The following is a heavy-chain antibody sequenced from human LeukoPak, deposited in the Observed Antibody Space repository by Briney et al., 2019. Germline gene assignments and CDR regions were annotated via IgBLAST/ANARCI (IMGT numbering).Heavy chain of an antibody. CDR2: SGHSDGTT. D-gene: IGHD6-6*01. V-gene: IGHV3-23*01. Sequence: GGSLRLSCAASGFTFSSYSMNWVRQAPGKGLEWVSSGHSDGTTYYADSVKGRFTVSRDNSKNTLSLQMNSLRAEDTAVYYCAKGSRIAARPTIWFDSWGQGTLVTVSS. CDR1: GFTFSSYS. J-gene: IGHJ5*01. CDR3: AKGSRIAARPTIWFDS.